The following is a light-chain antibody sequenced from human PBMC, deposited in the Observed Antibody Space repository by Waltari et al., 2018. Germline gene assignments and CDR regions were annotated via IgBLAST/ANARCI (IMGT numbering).Light chain of an antibody. V-gene: IGLV2-14*03. CDR2: DVY. J-gene: IGLJ3*02. CDR1: SSDLGFSHY. Sequence: QSALTQPASVSGSPGQSIPISSTETSSDLGFSHYVAWYQQHPGKAPQLIIYDVYERPSGVSNRFSGSKSGNTASLTISGLQAEDEADYYCNSYTGSSSWVFGGGTKLTVL. CDR3: NSYTGSSSWV.